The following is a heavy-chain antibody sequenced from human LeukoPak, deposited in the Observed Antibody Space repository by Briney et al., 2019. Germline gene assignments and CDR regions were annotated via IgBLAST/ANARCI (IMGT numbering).Heavy chain of an antibody. D-gene: IGHD3-22*01. CDR3: ARHPNVRYYYDTPLYYFDS. V-gene: IGHV4-34*01. J-gene: IGHJ4*02. CDR2: INHDAST. Sequence: LETLSLTFGGSGWVFLCYYWRWVRQFPGEGLGWVGGINHDASTNYNPSFKSRLTISIDTPKRQFSLKLSSVTAADTAIYYCARHPNVRYYYDTPLYYFDSWGQGTLVTVSS. CDR1: GWVFLCYY.